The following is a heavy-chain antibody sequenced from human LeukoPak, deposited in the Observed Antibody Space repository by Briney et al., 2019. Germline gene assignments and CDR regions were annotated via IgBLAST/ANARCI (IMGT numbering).Heavy chain of an antibody. CDR2: IKHDRSET. CDR3: VKDRGGYVKYRTFES. CDR1: GFTFRDYW. D-gene: IGHD5-12*01. J-gene: IGHJ1*01. Sequence: GGSLSLSCATSGFTFRDYWVRWVRQAPGKGREWVANIKHDRSETYYVASVKSRFTISKDIPKNSLYLQMNNLRTEDTAVYYCVKDRGGYVKYRTFESWGQGTLVTVSS. V-gene: IGHV3-7*01.